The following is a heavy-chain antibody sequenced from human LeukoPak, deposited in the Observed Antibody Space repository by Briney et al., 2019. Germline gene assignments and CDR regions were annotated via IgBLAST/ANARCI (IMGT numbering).Heavy chain of an antibody. CDR3: AKGKGDYNWFDP. Sequence: PGGSLRLSCAASGFTFSSYWMHWVRQAPGKGLVWVSRINSDGSSTSYADSVKGRFTISRDNAKNTLYLQMNSLRAEDTAVYYCAKGKGDYNWFDPWGQGTLVTVSS. J-gene: IGHJ5*02. CDR1: GFTFSSYW. D-gene: IGHD2-21*01. CDR2: INSDGSST. V-gene: IGHV3-74*01.